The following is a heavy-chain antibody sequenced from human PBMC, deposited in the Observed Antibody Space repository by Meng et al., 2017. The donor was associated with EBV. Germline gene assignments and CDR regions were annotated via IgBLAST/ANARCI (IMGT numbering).Heavy chain of an antibody. CDR2: INTYSGKA. CDR1: GYTFRNYA. V-gene: IGHV7-4-1*02. CDR3: ARGVEENGSHYPFDS. J-gene: IGHJ4*02. D-gene: IGHD1-1*01. Sequence: QRVQAGSEWKRPGASVKVSCKASGYTFRNYAINWMRQVPGQGLEWMGWINTYSGKATFAQGFTGRFVFSLDTPVTTAHLQISGLKTEDSAVYYCARGVEENGSHYPFDSWGQGTLVTVSS.